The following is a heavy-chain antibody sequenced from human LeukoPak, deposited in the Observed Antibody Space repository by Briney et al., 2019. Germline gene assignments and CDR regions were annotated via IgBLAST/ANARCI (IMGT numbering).Heavy chain of an antibody. D-gene: IGHD3-16*01. CDR3: WRSVHETSAYAY. Sequence: GGSLRLSCAASGFTVSSSYMSWVRQAPGKGLEWVSVMYSGGATYYANSVKGRFTISRDYSKNTLNLQMNNLGTEDTGVYFGWRSVHETSAYAYWGQGTLCSVSS. CDR2: MYSGGAT. J-gene: IGHJ4*02. V-gene: IGHV3-66*02. CDR1: GFTVSSSY.